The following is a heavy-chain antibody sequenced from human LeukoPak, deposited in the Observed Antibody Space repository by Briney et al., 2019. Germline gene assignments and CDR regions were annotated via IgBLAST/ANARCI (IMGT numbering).Heavy chain of an antibody. Sequence: PGGSLRLSCAASGFTFSSYAMSWVRQAPGKGLEWVSDISSGGDSTYYADSVKGRFTISRDNSKNTLYLQMNSLRAEDTAVYYCAKDRIAAAGTGLYYYGMDVWGQGTTVTVSS. CDR3: AKDRIAAAGTGLYYYGMDV. D-gene: IGHD6-13*01. J-gene: IGHJ6*02. CDR1: GFTFSSYA. CDR2: ISSGGDST. V-gene: IGHV3-23*01.